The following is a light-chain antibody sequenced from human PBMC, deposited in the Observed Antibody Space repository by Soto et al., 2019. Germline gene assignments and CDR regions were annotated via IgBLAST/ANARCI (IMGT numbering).Light chain of an antibody. CDR3: QQANSFPLT. V-gene: IGKV1-12*01. CDR2: AAS. Sequence: MEMTRAGSARCGSVGERVKITCRASQTISSWLAWYQQKPGKAPKLLIYAASSLQSGVPSRFSGSGSGTDFTLTISSLQPEDFATYYCQQANSFPLTFGGGTKVDIK. CDR1: QTISSW. J-gene: IGKJ4*01.